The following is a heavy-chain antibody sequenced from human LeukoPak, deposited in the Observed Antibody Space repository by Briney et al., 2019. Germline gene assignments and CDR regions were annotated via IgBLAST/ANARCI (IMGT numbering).Heavy chain of an antibody. Sequence: PGGSLRLSCAASGFTFSSYWMSWVRQAPGKGLEWVANIKQDGSEKYYVDSVKGRFTISRDNAKNSLYLQMNSPRAEDTAVYYCARVSYDFWSGYWHFDYWGQGTLVTVSS. CDR3: ARVSYDFWSGYWHFDY. D-gene: IGHD3-3*01. J-gene: IGHJ4*02. V-gene: IGHV3-7*01. CDR1: GFTFSSYW. CDR2: IKQDGSEK.